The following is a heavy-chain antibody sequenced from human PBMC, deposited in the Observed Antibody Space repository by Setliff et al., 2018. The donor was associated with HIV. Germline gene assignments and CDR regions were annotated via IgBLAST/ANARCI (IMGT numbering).Heavy chain of an antibody. V-gene: IGHV3-21*01. J-gene: IGHJ6*03. Sequence: GGSLRLSCAASGFTFSSYRMNWVRQAPGKGLEWVSSIVSDSSYIFFTGSVKGRFTISRDNARNSLYLQMNSLRADDTAVYYCARDGTTFLAAMDVWGKGTTVTVSS. CDR1: GFTFSSYR. CDR2: IVSDSSYI. D-gene: IGHD3-3*02. CDR3: ARDGTTFLAAMDV.